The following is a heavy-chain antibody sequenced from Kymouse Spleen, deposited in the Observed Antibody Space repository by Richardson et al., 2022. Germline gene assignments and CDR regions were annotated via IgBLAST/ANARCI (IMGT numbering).Heavy chain of an antibody. J-gene: IGHJ6*02. Sequence: QVQLQQWGAGLLKPSETLSLTCAVYGGSFSGYYWSWIRQPPGKGLEWIGEINHSGSTNYNPSLKSRVTISVDTSKNQFSLKLSSVTAADTAVYYCARGNYYGSGSYYHYYYGMDVWGQGTTVTVSS. CDR3: ARGNYYGSGSYYHYYYGMDV. D-gene: IGHD3-10*01. CDR2: INHSGST. V-gene: IGHV4-34*01. CDR1: GGSFSGYY.